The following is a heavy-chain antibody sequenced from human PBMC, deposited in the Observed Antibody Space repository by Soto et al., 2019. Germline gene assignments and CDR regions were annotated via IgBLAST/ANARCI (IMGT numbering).Heavy chain of an antibody. V-gene: IGHV6-1*01. Sequence: SQTLSLTCAISGDSVSSNSAAWNWIRQSPSRGLEWLGRTYYRSKWYNDYAVSVKSRITINPDTSKNQLSLQLNSVTPEDTAVYYCARDHELGYCSSTSCGKDVWGQGTTVTVSS. CDR3: ARDHELGYCSSTSCGKDV. CDR2: TYYRSKWYN. J-gene: IGHJ6*02. D-gene: IGHD2-2*01. CDR1: GDSVSSNSAA.